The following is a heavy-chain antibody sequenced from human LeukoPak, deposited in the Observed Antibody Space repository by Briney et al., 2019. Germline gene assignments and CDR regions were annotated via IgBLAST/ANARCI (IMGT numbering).Heavy chain of an antibody. Sequence: SETLSLTCTVSGGSISSSSYYWGWIRQPPGKGLEWNGSIYYSGSTYYNPSLKSRVTISVDTSKNQFSLKLSSVTAADTAVYYCARPRYDYVWGSPQAGWYFDLWGRGTLVTVSS. V-gene: IGHV4-39*01. CDR3: ARPRYDYVWGSPQAGWYFDL. CDR1: GGSISSSSYY. CDR2: IYYSGST. D-gene: IGHD3-16*01. J-gene: IGHJ2*01.